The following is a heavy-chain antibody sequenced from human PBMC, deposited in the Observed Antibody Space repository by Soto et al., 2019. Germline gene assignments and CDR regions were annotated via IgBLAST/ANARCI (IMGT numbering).Heavy chain of an antibody. CDR3: ARGRYGDY. Sequence: QVHLVQSGAEVKKPGASVKVSCKGSGYGFTTYGITWVRQAPGQGLEWMAWISAHNGNTNYAQKLQGRVTVTRDTSTGTAYMELRRLRSVDTAVYYCARGRYGDYWGQGALVTVSS. D-gene: IGHD1-1*01. CDR1: GYGFTTYG. J-gene: IGHJ4*02. CDR2: ISAHNGNT. V-gene: IGHV1-18*01.